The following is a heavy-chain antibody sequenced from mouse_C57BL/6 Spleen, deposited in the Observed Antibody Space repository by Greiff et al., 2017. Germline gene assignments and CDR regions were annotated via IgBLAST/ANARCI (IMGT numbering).Heavy chain of an antibody. CDR1: GYAFSSSW. V-gene: IGHV1-82*01. CDR3: ARSTVVASYFDY. Sequence: VKLMESGPELVKPGASVKISCKASGYAFSSSWMNWVKQRPGKGLEWIGRIYPGDGDTNYNGKFKGKATLTADKSSSTAYMQLSSLTSEDSAVYFCARSTVVASYFDYWGQGTTLTVSS. CDR2: IYPGDGDT. J-gene: IGHJ2*01. D-gene: IGHD1-1*01.